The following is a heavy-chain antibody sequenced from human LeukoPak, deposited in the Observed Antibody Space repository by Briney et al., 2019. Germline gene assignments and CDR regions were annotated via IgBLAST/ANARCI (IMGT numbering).Heavy chain of an antibody. D-gene: IGHD4-23*01. CDR2: FDPEDGET. Sequence: ASVKVSCKVAGYTLTLLSMHWDRQPPGPGLEWKGGFDPEDGETIYAQKFQGRVTMTEDTSTDTAYMELSSLRSEDTAVYYCATGVVYGGYFVYWGQGTLVTVSS. J-gene: IGHJ4*02. CDR3: ATGVVYGGYFVY. V-gene: IGHV1-24*01. CDR1: GYTLTLLS.